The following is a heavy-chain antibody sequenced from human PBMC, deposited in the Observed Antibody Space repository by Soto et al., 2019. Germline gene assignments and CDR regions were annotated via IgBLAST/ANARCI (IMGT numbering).Heavy chain of an antibody. V-gene: IGHV3-23*01. D-gene: IGHD2-15*01. CDR3: AKADIVVVVAATPHY. J-gene: IGHJ4*02. Sequence: EVQLLESGGDLVQPGGSQRLSCAASGFTFSSYAMNWVRQAPGKGLEWVSSISGNGVGTYYADSVKGRFTISRDNSKNTLYLQMNSLRAEDTAVYYCAKADIVVVVAATPHYWGQGTLVTVSS. CDR2: ISGNGVGT. CDR1: GFTFSSYA.